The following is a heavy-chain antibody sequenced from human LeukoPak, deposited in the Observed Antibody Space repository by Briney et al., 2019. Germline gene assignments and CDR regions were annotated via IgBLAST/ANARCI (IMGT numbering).Heavy chain of an antibody. D-gene: IGHD6-13*01. J-gene: IGHJ4*02. CDR3: AKDLRYSTSCPEY. CDR2: ISGGGGST. V-gene: IGHV3-23*01. Sequence: GGSLRLSCAASGFTFSSYAMNWVRQAPGKGLEWVSAISGGGGSTYNADSVKGRFTISRDNFKNTLYLQMNSLRAEDTAVYYCAKDLRYSTSCPEYWGQGTLVTVSS. CDR1: GFTFSSYA.